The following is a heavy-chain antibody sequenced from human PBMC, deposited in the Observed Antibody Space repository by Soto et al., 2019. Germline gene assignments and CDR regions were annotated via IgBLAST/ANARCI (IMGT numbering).Heavy chain of an antibody. V-gene: IGHV3-30*18. CDR3: AKDVVDSSSWYSGYYYYYGMDV. D-gene: IGHD6-13*01. CDR2: ISYDGSNN. J-gene: IGHJ6*02. CDR1: GFTFSSYG. Sequence: PGGSLRLSCAASGFTFSSYGMHWVRQAPGKGLEWVAFISYDGSNNCYADSVMGRFTISRDNPKNTLYLQMNSLRAEDTAVYYCAKDVVDSSSWYSGYYYYYGMDVWGQGTTVTVSS.